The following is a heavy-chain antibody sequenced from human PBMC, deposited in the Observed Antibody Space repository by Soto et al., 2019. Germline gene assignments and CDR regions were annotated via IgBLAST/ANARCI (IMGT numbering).Heavy chain of an antibody. J-gene: IGHJ4*02. Sequence: DVQMVDSGGGLVQPGGSLRLSCAASGFTFSNYAMSWVRQAPGKGLEWVSLVRATAGTTYYTDSLKGRFTISRDNSRNTVYLQMNSLRADDTAVYYCAKDRLAGGFAYWCQGTLVTVSS. CDR2: VRATAGTT. V-gene: IGHV3-23*04. CDR3: AKDRLAGGFAY. CDR1: GFTFSNYA. D-gene: IGHD3-16*01.